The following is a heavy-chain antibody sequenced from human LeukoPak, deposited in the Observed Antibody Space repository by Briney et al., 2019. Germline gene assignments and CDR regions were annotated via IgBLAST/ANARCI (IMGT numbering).Heavy chain of an antibody. V-gene: IGHV3-30-3*01. J-gene: IGHJ6*02. CDR1: GFTFSSYA. CDR2: ISYDGSNK. D-gene: IGHD3-3*01. CDR3: ARDSPAHFYDFWSGYYSKSNPGYGGPYYGMDV. Sequence: PGGSLRLSCAASGFTFSSYAMHWVRQAPGKGLEWVAVISYDGSNKYYADSVKGRFTISRDNSKNTLYLQMNSLRAEDTAVYYCARDSPAHFYDFWSGYYSKSNPGYGGPYYGMDVWGQGTTVTVSS.